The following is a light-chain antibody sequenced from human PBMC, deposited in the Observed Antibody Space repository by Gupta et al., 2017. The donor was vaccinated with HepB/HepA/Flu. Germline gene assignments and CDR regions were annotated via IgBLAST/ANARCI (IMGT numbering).Light chain of an antibody. Sequence: DIQLTQSPSSVSASVGDRVVITCRAGQNINNWLAWYQQKPGKAPKLLIYAASTLQRGVPSRFSDSASATDFTLSISILQPEDFTTYYCQQAKSFPLTFGEGTRPEMK. J-gene: IGKJ5*01. CDR2: AAS. CDR1: QNINNW. V-gene: IGKV1D-12*01. CDR3: QQAKSFPLT.